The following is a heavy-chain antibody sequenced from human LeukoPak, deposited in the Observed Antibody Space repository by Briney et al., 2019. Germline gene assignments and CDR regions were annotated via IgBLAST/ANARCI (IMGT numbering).Heavy chain of an antibody. D-gene: IGHD2-15*01. CDR3: AGNNTPRYCSGGSCYPFDY. V-gene: IGHV4-34*01. CDR2: INHSGST. Sequence: SETLSLTCAVYXGSFSGYYWSWIRQPPXXXXXWIGEINHSGSTNYNPSLKSRATISVDTSKNQFSLKLSSVTAADTAVYYCAGNNTPRYCSGGSCYPFDYWGQGTLVTVSS. J-gene: IGHJ4*02. CDR1: XGSFSGYY.